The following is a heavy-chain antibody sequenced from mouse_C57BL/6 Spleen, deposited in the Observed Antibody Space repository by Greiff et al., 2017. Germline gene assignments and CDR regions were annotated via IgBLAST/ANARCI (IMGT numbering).Heavy chain of an antibody. CDR2: IYPGSGNT. Sequence: VMLVESGAELVRPGASVKLSCKASGYTFTDYYINWVKQRPGQGLEWIARIYPGSGNTYYNEKFKGKATLTAEKSSSTAYMQLSSLTSEDSAVYFCARDDYYGRGGAMDYWGQGTSVTVSS. CDR3: ARDDYYGRGGAMDY. J-gene: IGHJ4*01. V-gene: IGHV1-76*01. D-gene: IGHD1-1*01. CDR1: GYTFTDYY.